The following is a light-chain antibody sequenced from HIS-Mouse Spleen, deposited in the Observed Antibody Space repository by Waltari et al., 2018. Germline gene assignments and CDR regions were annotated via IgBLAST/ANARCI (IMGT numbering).Light chain of an antibody. J-gene: IGKJ1*01. Sequence: DIQLTQSPSFLSASVGDRVTITCRASQGISSYLAWYQQKPGKAPKLLSYAASTLQSVVPSRFSGSGSGTEFTLTISSLQPEDFATYYCQQLNSYPPTFGQGTKVEIK. CDR2: AAS. CDR3: QQLNSYPPT. V-gene: IGKV1-9*01. CDR1: QGISSY.